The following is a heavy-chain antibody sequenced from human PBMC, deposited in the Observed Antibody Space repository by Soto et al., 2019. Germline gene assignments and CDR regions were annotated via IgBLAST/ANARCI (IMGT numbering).Heavy chain of an antibody. CDR2: ISAYNGNT. Sequence: ASVKVSCKAAGYTFTSYGISWVRQAPGQGLEWMGWISAYNGNTNYAQKLQGRVTMTTDTSTSTAYMELSSLRSEDTAVYYCARAWLGVVGATFPFDYWSQGTLVT. CDR3: ARAWLGVVGATFPFDY. V-gene: IGHV1-18*01. CDR1: GYTFTSYG. D-gene: IGHD1-26*01. J-gene: IGHJ4*02.